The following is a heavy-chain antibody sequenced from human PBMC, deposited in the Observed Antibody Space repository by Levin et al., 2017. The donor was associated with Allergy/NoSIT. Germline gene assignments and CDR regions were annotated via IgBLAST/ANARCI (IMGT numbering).Heavy chain of an antibody. D-gene: IGHD5-18*01. CDR1: GFTVSSNY. J-gene: IGHJ4*02. CDR2: IYSGGST. V-gene: IGHV3-66*01. CDR3: ARDKGGPRGYSYANYFDY. Sequence: GESLKISCAASGFTVSSNYMSWVRQAPGKGLEWVSVIYSGGSTYYADSVKGRFTISRDNSKNTLYLQMNSLRAEDTAVYYCARDKGGPRGYSYANYFDYWGQGTLVTVSS.